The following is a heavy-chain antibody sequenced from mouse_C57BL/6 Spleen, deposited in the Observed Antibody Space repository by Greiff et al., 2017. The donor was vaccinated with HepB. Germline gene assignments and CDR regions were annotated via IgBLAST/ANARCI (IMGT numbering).Heavy chain of an antibody. CDR1: GYTFTSYW. D-gene: IGHD2-3*01. J-gene: IGHJ3*01. Sequence: QVQLQQPGAELVRPGSSVKLSCKASGYTFTSYWMHWVKQRPIQGLEWIGNIDPSDSETHYNQKFKDKATLTVDKSSSTAYMQLSSLTSEDSAVYYCARDDGKGCAYWGQGTLVTVSA. CDR2: IDPSDSET. V-gene: IGHV1-52*01. CDR3: ARDDGKGCAY.